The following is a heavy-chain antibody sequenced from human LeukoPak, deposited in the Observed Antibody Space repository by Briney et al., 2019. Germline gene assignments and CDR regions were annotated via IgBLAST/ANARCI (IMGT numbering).Heavy chain of an antibody. CDR1: GFTVSSNF. J-gene: IGHJ4*02. CDR3: AKTGGPWD. CDR2: ICRDGTT. Sequence: GGSLRLSCAASGFTVSSNFMTWVRQAPGKGLEWVSVICRDGTTYYADSVKGRFTISRDTSKNTLDLQMNSLRAEDTAVYYCAKTGGPWDWGQGALVTVAS. V-gene: IGHV3-53*01. D-gene: IGHD7-27*01.